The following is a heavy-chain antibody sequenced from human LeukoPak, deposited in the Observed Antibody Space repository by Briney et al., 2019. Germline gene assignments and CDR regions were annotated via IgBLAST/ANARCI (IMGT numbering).Heavy chain of an antibody. CDR3: AGDYTSRSYWFDY. Sequence: SETLSLTCSVSGDSLSSYSWSWILQPPGKGLEWIGYIFNSGSTTYNPSLESRVTISQDTSKKQFSLRLRSVTAADTAVYYCAGDYTSRSYWFDYWGQGTLVTVSS. J-gene: IGHJ4*02. D-gene: IGHD3-10*01. V-gene: IGHV4-59*01. CDR1: GDSLSSYS. CDR2: IFNSGST.